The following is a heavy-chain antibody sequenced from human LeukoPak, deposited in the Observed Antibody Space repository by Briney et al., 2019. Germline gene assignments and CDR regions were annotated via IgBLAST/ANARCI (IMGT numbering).Heavy chain of an antibody. CDR2: IYTSGST. V-gene: IGHV4-61*02. CDR3: ARGPYKYDGSGAFDI. CDR1: GDSISSGDYY. D-gene: IGHD3-22*01. Sequence: PSETLSLTCTVSGDSISSGDYYWSWIRQPTETGLEWLGRIYTSGSTNYNPSLKSRVTISVDTSKTQFSLKLTSVTAADTAVYYCARGPYKYDGSGAFDIWGQGTMVTVSS. J-gene: IGHJ3*02.